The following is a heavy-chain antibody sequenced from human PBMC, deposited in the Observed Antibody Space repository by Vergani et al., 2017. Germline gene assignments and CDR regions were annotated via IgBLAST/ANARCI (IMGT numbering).Heavy chain of an antibody. D-gene: IGHD6-19*01. CDR1: GGSVSSGSYY. J-gene: IGHJ5*02. CDR2: IYYSGST. V-gene: IGHV4-61*10. CDR3: ARGPCLVNNWFDP. Sequence: QVQLQESGPGLVKPSETLSLTCTVSGGSVSSGSYYWSWIRQPAGKGLEWIGYIYYSGSTNYNPSLKSRVTISVDTSKNQFSLKLSSVTAADTAVYYCARGPCLVNNWFDPWGQATLVTVSA.